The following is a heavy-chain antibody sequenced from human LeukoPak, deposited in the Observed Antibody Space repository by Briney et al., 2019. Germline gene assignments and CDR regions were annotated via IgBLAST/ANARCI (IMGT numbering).Heavy chain of an antibody. CDR1: GFTFSSYW. CDR3: VRGGFGHAMDV. CDR2: IDNDGSGT. D-gene: IGHD3-10*01. Sequence: QAGGSLRLSCAASGFTFSSYWMHWVRQAPGKGLVWFSVIDNDGSGTNYADSVKGRSTISRDNAKNTLYLQMTSLGAEDTAVYYCVRGGFGHAMDVWGQGTTVTVSS. V-gene: IGHV3-74*01. J-gene: IGHJ6*02.